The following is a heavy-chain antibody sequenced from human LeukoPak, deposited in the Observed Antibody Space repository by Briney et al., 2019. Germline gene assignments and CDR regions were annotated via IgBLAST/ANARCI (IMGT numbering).Heavy chain of an antibody. CDR3: AHSSYGDYFVDY. Sequence: PGGSLRLSCAASGSTVSSNYMSWVRQAPGKGLEWVSVSYSGGSTYYADSVGGRFTISRDNSRNTLFLQMNSLRAEDTAVYYCAHSSYGDYFVDYWGQGTLVTVSS. V-gene: IGHV3-53*01. CDR1: GSTVSSNY. CDR2: SYSGGST. J-gene: IGHJ4*02. D-gene: IGHD4-17*01.